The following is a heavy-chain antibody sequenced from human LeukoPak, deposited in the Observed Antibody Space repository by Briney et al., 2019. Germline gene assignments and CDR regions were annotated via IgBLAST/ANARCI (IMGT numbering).Heavy chain of an antibody. CDR2: INTDGSST. D-gene: IGHD6-19*01. J-gene: IGHJ4*02. CDR3: VTKEPSTSGWSY. CDR1: GFTFSSYW. V-gene: IGHV3-74*01. Sequence: GGSLRLSCAASGFTFSSYWMYWVRQAPGKGLVWVSRINTDGSSTSYADSVKGRFTISRDNAENSVYLQMNDLRAEDTGVYYCVTKEPSTSGWSYWGQGTLVTVSS.